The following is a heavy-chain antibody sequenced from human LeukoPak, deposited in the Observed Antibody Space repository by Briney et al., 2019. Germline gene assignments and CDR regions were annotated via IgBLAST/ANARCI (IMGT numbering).Heavy chain of an antibody. V-gene: IGHV3-30*04. CDR2: MSHDGSNK. CDR1: GFTFSRYA. D-gene: IGHD2-21*01. J-gene: IGHJ4*02. CDR3: ARDLWGDRDGYFDS. Sequence: PGRSLRLSCAASGFTFSRYAMHWVRQAPGKGLEWVAVMSHDGSNKYYADSVKGRFSISRDNSKNTVYLQVNSLRAEDTAMYYCARDLWGDRDGYFDSWGQGTLVTVSS.